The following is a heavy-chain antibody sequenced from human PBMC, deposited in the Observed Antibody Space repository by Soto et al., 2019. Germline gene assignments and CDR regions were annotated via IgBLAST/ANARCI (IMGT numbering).Heavy chain of an antibody. V-gene: IGHV2-70*01. D-gene: IGHD2-15*01. Sequence: SGPTLVNPTQTLTLTCTFSGFSLSTSGLCVSWIRQPPGNALEWLALIDWDDDKYYNTSLKTRLTISKDTSKNHVVLTMTNLDPVDTAEYYCARIRYCSGGSFASYYYGMDVWGQGTTVTVSS. CDR2: IDWDDDK. CDR1: GFSLSTSGLC. CDR3: ARIRYCSGGSFASYYYGMDV. J-gene: IGHJ6*02.